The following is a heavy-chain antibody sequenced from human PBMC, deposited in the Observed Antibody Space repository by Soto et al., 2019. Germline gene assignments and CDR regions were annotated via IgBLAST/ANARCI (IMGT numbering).Heavy chain of an antibody. CDR2: ISGNSGST. Sequence: EVQLLESGGGLVQPGGSLRLSCAASGFTFSSNAMSWVRQAPAKRLEWVSAISGNSGSTYYADSVKGRFTISSDNSKNTLYLQMNSLRAEESAVYYCAKGRDCWSGYNDYRGQGALVNVSS. V-gene: IGHV3-23*01. J-gene: IGHJ4*02. CDR3: AKGRDCWSGYNDY. CDR1: GFTFSSNA. D-gene: IGHD3-3*01.